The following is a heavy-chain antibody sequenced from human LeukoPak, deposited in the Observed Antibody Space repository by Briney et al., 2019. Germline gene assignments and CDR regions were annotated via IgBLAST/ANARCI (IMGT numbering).Heavy chain of an antibody. CDR3: ARDLGLSGWTFDY. D-gene: IGHD6-19*01. J-gene: IGHJ4*02. V-gene: IGHV3-30*04. CDR2: ISYDGSNK. Sequence: GSLRLSCAASGFTFSSYAMHWVRQAPGKGLEWVAVISYDGSNKYYADSVKGRFTISRDNSKNTLYLQMNSLRAEDTAVYYCARDLGLSGWTFDYWGQGTLVTVSS. CDR1: GFTFSSYA.